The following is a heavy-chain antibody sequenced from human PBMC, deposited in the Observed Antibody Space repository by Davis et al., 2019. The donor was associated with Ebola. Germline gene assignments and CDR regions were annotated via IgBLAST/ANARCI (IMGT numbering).Heavy chain of an antibody. J-gene: IGHJ4*02. CDR3: ARVNSSGLDY. D-gene: IGHD3-22*01. Sequence: GGSLRLSCAASGFTFSSYAMSWVRQAPGKGLEWVSAISGSGGSTYYADSVKGRFTISRDNSRNTLYLQMSSLRAEDTAVYYCARVNSSGLDYWGQGTLVTVSS. CDR2: ISGSGGST. V-gene: IGHV3-23*01. CDR1: GFTFSSYA.